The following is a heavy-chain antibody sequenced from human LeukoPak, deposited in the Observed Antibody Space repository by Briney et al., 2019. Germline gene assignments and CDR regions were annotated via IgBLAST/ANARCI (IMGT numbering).Heavy chain of an antibody. D-gene: IGHD2-2*01. CDR3: AKERSTTTWYDH. CDR1: GFTFSSYS. CDR2: ISSSSSTI. V-gene: IGHV3-48*01. J-gene: IGHJ4*02. Sequence: PGGSLRLSCAASGFTFSSYSMNWVRQAPGKGLEWVSYISSSSSTIYYADSVKGRFTISRDNSKNTVYLQMNSLRAEDTAVYYCAKERSTTTWYDHWGQGILVTVSS.